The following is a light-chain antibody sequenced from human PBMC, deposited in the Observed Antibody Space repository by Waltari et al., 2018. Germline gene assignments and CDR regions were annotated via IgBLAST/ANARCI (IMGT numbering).Light chain of an antibody. CDR1: SSNVRSNT. J-gene: IGLJ1*01. CDR2: TNN. CDR3: ATWDDSLNAYV. V-gene: IGLV1-44*01. Sequence: QSVLTQPPSASGTPGQRVTIPCSGSSSNVRSNTANWYQQLPGTAPKLLIYTNNQRPSGVPDRFSVSKSGTSASLAISGLQSEDEADYYCATWDDSLNAYVFGTGTKVTVL.